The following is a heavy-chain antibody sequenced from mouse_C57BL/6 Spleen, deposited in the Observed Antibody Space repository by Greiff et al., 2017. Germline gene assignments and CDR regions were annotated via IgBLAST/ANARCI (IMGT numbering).Heavy chain of an antibody. CDR2: IWSGGST. V-gene: IGHV2-2*01. Sequence: VKVVESGPGLVQPSQSLSITCTVSGFSLTSYGVHWVRQSPGKGLEWLGVIWSGGSTDYNAAFISRLSISKDNSKSQVFFKMNSLQADDTAIYYCARNSLDGSSHWYFDVWGTGTTVTVSS. CDR3: ARNSLDGSSHWYFDV. J-gene: IGHJ1*03. D-gene: IGHD1-1*01. CDR1: GFSLTSYG.